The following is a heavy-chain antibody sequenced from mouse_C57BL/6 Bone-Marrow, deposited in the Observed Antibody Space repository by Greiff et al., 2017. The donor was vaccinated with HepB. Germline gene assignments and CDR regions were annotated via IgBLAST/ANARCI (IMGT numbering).Heavy chain of an antibody. CDR3: TSIGYFYAMDY. V-gene: IGHV14-1*01. CDR2: IDPEDGDT. J-gene: IGHJ4*01. D-gene: IGHD2-3*01. CDR1: GFNIKDYY. Sequence: EVQLQQSGAELVRPGASVKLSCTASGFNIKDYYMHWVKQRPEQGLEWIGRIDPEDGDTEYAPKFQGKATMTADTSSNTAYPQLSSLTSEDTAVYYCTSIGYFYAMDYWGQGTSVTVSS.